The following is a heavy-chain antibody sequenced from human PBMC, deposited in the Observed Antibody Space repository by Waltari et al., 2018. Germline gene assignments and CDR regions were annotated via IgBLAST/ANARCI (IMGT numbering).Heavy chain of an antibody. J-gene: IGHJ4*02. CDR3: ARARGSTSFFDY. D-gene: IGHD2-2*01. Sequence: QVQLQESGPGLVQPSQTLSLTCTVSGGSISSGSYYWSWIRQPAGKGLEWIGRIYTSGSTNYNPSLKSRVTISVDTSKNQFSLKLSSVTAADTAVYYCARARGSTSFFDYWGQGTLVTVSS. V-gene: IGHV4-61*02. CDR1: GGSISSGSYY. CDR2: IYTSGST.